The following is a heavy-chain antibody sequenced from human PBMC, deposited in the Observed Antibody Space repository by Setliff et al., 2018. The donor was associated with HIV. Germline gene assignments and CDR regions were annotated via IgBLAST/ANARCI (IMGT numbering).Heavy chain of an antibody. J-gene: IGHJ3*02. V-gene: IGHV4-59*08. CDR2: IDYSGST. D-gene: IGHD6-13*01. Sequence: SETLSLTCTVSGGSISEYYWSWIRQPPGKGLGWIGYIDYSGSTNYNASLKSRLTISVDTSKNQFSLKLSSVTAADTAVYYCARHWYSSSWYHVFDIWGQGTMVTVSS. CDR1: GGSISEYY. CDR3: ARHWYSSSWYHVFDI.